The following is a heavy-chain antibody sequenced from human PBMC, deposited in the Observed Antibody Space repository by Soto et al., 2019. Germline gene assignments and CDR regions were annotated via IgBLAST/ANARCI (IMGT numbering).Heavy chain of an antibody. J-gene: IGHJ4*02. CDR1: GYTFTSYG. Sequence: ASVKVSCKASGYTFTSYGISWVRQAPGQGLEWMGWISAYNGNTNYAQKLQGRVTMTTDTSTSTAYMELRSLRSDDTAVYYCARDLPPYYNILTGYYSPDDYWGQGPLVTVS. V-gene: IGHV1-18*01. D-gene: IGHD3-9*01. CDR3: ARDLPPYYNILTGYYSPDDY. CDR2: ISAYNGNT.